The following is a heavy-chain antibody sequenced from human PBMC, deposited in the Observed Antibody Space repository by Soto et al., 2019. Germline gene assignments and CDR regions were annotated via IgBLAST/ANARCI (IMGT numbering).Heavy chain of an antibody. D-gene: IGHD6-6*01. J-gene: IGHJ4*02. Sequence: ASVKVSCKVSGYTLTELSMHWVRQAPGKGLEWMGGFDPEDGETIYAQKFQGRVTMTEDTSTDTAYMEPSSLRSEDTAVYYCATVNMLISSSSPFDYWGQGTLVTVSS. V-gene: IGHV1-24*01. CDR1: GYTLTELS. CDR2: FDPEDGET. CDR3: ATVNMLISSSSPFDY.